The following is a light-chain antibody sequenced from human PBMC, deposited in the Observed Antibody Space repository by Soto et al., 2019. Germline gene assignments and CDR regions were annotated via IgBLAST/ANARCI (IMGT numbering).Light chain of an antibody. J-gene: IGKJ3*01. CDR1: QSVSTY. Sequence: EIVLTQSPATLSLSPGERATLSCRASQSVSTYLAWYQQKPGQAPRLLIYDASIRATGVPARFSGSGSGTDFTPPISSREPEDFAVYYCQQRSNWPPFTFGPGTKVDIK. V-gene: IGKV3-11*01. CDR2: DAS. CDR3: QQRSNWPPFT.